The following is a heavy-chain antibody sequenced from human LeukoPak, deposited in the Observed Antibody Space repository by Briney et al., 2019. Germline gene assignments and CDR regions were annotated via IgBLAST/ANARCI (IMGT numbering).Heavy chain of an antibody. Sequence: PSETLSLTCTVSGGSISSSSYYWGWIRQPPGKGLEWIGSIYYSGSTYYNPSLKSRVTISVDTSKNQFSLKLSSVTAADTAVYYCAREISDRAPKKNYYYYMDVWGKGTTVTVSS. J-gene: IGHJ6*03. CDR1: GGSISSSSYY. V-gene: IGHV4-39*07. CDR3: AREISDRAPKKNYYYYMDV. CDR2: IYYSGST. D-gene: IGHD2-21*02.